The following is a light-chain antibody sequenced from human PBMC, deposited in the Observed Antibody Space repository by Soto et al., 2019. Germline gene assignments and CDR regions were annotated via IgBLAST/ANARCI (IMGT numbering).Light chain of an antibody. CDR3: TSYTSSTTV. Sequence: QSVLTQPASVSGSPGQSITISCTRTSSDVGAFRYVSWYQQHPGKAPKLMIYEVNNRPSGVSNRFSGSKSGNTASLTISGLQAEDEAEYYCTSYTSSTTVFGGGTKLTVL. V-gene: IGLV2-14*03. CDR1: SSDVGAFRY. J-gene: IGLJ3*02. CDR2: EVN.